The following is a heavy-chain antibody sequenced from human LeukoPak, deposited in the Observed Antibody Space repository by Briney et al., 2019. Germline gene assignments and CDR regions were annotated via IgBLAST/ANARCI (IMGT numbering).Heavy chain of an antibody. V-gene: IGHV1-18*04. D-gene: IGHD5-12*01. CDR3: ARARDSGYDFGDEYFQH. J-gene: IGHJ1*01. CDR2: ISAYNGNT. CDR1: GYTFTSYG. Sequence: GASVKVSCKAYGYTFTSYGISWVRQAPGQVLEWMGWISAYNGNTNYAQKLQGRVTMTTDTSTSTAYMELRSLRSDDTAVYYCARARDSGYDFGDEYFQHWGQGTLVTVSS.